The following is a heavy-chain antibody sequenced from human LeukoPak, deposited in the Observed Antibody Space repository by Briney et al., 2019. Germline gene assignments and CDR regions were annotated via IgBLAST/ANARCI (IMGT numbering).Heavy chain of an antibody. D-gene: IGHD5-24*01. CDR3: ARDVGRWLQLLAFDI. CDR1: GFTFSSYW. CDR2: IKQDGSEK. V-gene: IGHV3-7*01. J-gene: IGHJ3*02. Sequence: GGSLRLSCAASGFTFSSYWMSWVRQAPGKGLEWVANIKQDGSEKYYVDSVKGRFTISRDNAKNSLYLQMNSLRAEDTAVYYCARDVGRWLQLLAFDIWGQGTMVTVSS.